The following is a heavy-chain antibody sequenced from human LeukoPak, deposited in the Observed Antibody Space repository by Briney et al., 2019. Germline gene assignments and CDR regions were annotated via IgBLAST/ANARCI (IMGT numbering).Heavy chain of an antibody. J-gene: IGHJ4*02. CDR1: GVTSNTHW. V-gene: IGHV3-7*05. D-gene: IGHD2/OR15-2a*01. CDR2: INQDGGEK. Sequence: GGSLRLSCAASGVTSNTHWISWVRQAPGKGLEWLTTINQDGGEKYYVDSVKGRFTISRDNAKNSLFLQMDSLRAEDTAVYYCTTFYTRLTDYWGQGTLVTVSS. CDR3: TTFYTRLTDY.